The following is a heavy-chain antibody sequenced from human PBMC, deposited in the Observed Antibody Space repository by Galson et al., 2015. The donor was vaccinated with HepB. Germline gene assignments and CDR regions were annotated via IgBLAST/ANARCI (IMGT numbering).Heavy chain of an antibody. CDR2: INPNSGGT. V-gene: IGHV1-2*06. D-gene: IGHD4/OR15-4a*01. CDR3: ARDPSPSAGPADGY. Sequence: SVKVSCKASGYTFTGYYMHWARQAPGQGLEWMGRINPNSGGTNYAQKFQGRVTMTRDTSISTAYMELSRLRSDDTAVYYCARDPSPSAGPADGYWGQGTLVTVSS. CDR1: GYTFTGYY. J-gene: IGHJ4*02.